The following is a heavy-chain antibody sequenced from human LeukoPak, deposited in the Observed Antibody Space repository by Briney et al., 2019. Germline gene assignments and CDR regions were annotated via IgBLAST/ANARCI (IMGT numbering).Heavy chain of an antibody. CDR1: GGSISSSSYY. J-gene: IGHJ6*03. CDR2: IYYSGST. Sequence: SETLSLTCTVSGGSISSSSYYWGWIRQPPGKGLEWIGSIYYSGSTYYNPSLKSRVTISVDTSKNQFSLKLSSVTAADTAVYYCARQVGIPDWYYYYYMDVWGKGTTVTVSS. CDR3: ARQVGIPDWYYYYYMDV. D-gene: IGHD2-21*01. V-gene: IGHV4-39*01.